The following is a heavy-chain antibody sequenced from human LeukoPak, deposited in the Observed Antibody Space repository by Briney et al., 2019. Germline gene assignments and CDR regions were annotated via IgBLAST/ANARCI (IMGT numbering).Heavy chain of an antibody. CDR1: GYTFTGYY. Sequence: ASVKVSCKASGYTFTGYYMHWVRQAPGQGLEWMGWINPNSGGTNYAQKFLGRVTMTRDTSISTAYMELSRLRSDDTAVYYCARVSGTGYSSGWYPYWGQGTLVTVSS. CDR3: ARVSGTGYSSGWYPY. J-gene: IGHJ4*02. D-gene: IGHD6-19*01. V-gene: IGHV1-2*02. CDR2: INPNSGGT.